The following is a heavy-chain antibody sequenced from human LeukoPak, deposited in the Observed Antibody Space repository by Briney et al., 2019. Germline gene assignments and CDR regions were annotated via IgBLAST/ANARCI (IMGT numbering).Heavy chain of an antibody. CDR2: IYYSGST. V-gene: IGHV4-39*07. Sequence: SETLSLTCTVSGGSISSSSYYWGWLRQPPGKGLEWIGSIYYSGSTYYNPSLKSRVTISVDTSKNQFSLKLSSVTAADTAVYYCARVRGGFWSGYSDHYYYYYMDVWGKGTTVTVSS. D-gene: IGHD3-3*01. CDR1: GGSISSSSYY. J-gene: IGHJ6*03. CDR3: ARVRGGFWSGYSDHYYYYYMDV.